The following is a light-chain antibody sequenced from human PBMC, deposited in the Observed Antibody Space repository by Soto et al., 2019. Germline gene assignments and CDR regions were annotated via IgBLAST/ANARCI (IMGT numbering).Light chain of an antibody. CDR2: QDE. CDR3: QAWDYSTGV. J-gene: IGLJ1*01. CDR1: KLGDKY. V-gene: IGLV3-1*01. Sequence: SYELTQPPSVSVSPGQTANIACSGEKLGDKYVCWYQQKPGQSPVLVIYQDEKRPSGIPERFSASFSGDTATLTISGTQAMDEADYFCQAWDYSTGVFGTGTKVTVL.